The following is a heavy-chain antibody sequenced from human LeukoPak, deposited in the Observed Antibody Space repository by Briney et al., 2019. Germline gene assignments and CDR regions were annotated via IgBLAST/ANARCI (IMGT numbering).Heavy chain of an antibody. CDR2: VYYSGRT. Sequence: SETLSLTCTVSGGSVSSDSFYWSSIRQPPGKGLEWIGYVYYSGRTKYNPSLQSRVTISVDRSKNHFSLKLTSVTAADTAVYYCVRETATYYYDSTGYYRQTEAFDIWGQGTMVTVSS. D-gene: IGHD3-22*01. CDR3: VRETATYYYDSTGYYRQTEAFDI. V-gene: IGHV4-61*01. CDR1: GGSVSSDSFY. J-gene: IGHJ3*02.